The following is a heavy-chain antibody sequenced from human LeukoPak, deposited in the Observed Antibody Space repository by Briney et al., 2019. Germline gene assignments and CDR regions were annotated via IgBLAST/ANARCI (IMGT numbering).Heavy chain of an antibody. D-gene: IGHD3-10*02. CDR3: AELGITMIGGV. Sequence: GGSLRLSCAASGFTFSSYTMNWVRQAPGKGPEWVSSITSSSSYIYYADSVKGRFTISRDNARNSLYLQMNSLRAEDTAVYYCAELGITMIGGVWGKGTTVTISS. CDR2: ITSSSSYI. J-gene: IGHJ6*04. CDR1: GFTFSSYT. V-gene: IGHV3-21*01.